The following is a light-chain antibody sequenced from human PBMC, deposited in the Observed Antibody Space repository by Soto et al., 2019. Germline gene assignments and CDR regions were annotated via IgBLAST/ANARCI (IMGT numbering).Light chain of an antibody. Sequence: DLQMTQSPSTLSASVGDRVTITCRASQSISSWLAWYQQKPGKAPKLLIYKASSLESGVPSRFSGSGSGTEFTLTISSLQPDDFATYYCQQYSNYPWTFGQGTKVEIK. V-gene: IGKV1-5*03. CDR1: QSISSW. J-gene: IGKJ1*01. CDR3: QQYSNYPWT. CDR2: KAS.